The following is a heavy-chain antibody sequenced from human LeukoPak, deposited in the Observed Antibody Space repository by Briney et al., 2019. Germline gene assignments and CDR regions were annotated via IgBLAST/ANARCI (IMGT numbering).Heavy chain of an antibody. Sequence: GTLRLSCAASGFTFSSYGMSWVRQAPGKGLEWVSAISGSGGATYYADSVKGRFTVSRDDPHNTLYLQMNSVRAEDTAVYFCARGGVDHYGSGTYYLMYYFDHWGQGALVTVSS. V-gene: IGHV3-23*01. D-gene: IGHD3-10*01. CDR1: GFTFSSYG. J-gene: IGHJ4*02. CDR3: ARGGVDHYGSGTYYLMYYFDH. CDR2: ISGSGGAT.